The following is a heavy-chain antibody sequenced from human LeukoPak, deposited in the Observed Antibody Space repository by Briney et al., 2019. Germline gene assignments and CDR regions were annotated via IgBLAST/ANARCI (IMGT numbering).Heavy chain of an antibody. V-gene: IGHV1-2*02. Sequence: ASVKVSCKASGYTFTGYYMHWVRQAPGQGLEWMGWINPNSGGTNYAQNFQGRVTMTRDTSINTAYMELSRLRSDDTAVYYCAINPDSSGGGSDWYLDLWGRGTLVTVSS. D-gene: IGHD3-22*01. CDR2: INPNSGGT. CDR1: GYTFTGYY. J-gene: IGHJ2*01. CDR3: AINPDSSGGGSDWYLDL.